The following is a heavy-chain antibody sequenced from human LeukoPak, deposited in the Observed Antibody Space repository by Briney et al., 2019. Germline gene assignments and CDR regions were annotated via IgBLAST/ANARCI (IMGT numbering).Heavy chain of an antibody. D-gene: IGHD3-3*01. J-gene: IGHJ4*02. CDR3: ARDGDLWYFDY. CDR2: IKQDGSEK. Sequence: PGGSPRLSCAASGFTFSSYWMSWVRQAPGKGLEWVANIKQDGSEKYYVDSVKGRFTISRDNAKSSLYLQMNSLRAEDTAVYYCARDGDLWYFDYWGQGTLVTVSS. V-gene: IGHV3-7*01. CDR1: GFTFSSYW.